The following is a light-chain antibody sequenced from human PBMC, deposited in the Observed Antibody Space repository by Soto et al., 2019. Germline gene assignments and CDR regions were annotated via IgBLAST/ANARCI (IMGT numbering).Light chain of an antibody. CDR1: QSVSSY. CDR3: EQRSNWLT. CDR2: DAS. J-gene: IGKJ4*01. Sequence: IVLTQSPATLSLSPGERATLSCRASQSVSSYLAWYQQKPGQAPRLLIYDASNRATGIPARFSGSGSGTDFTLTISSLEPEDLAVYYCEQRSNWLTFGGGTKVDIK. V-gene: IGKV3-11*01.